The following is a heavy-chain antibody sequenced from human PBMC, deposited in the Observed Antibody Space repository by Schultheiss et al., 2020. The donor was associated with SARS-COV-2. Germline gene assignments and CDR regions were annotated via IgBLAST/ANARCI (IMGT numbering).Heavy chain of an antibody. CDR2: INPSGGST. CDR1: GYTFTSYD. V-gene: IGHV1-46*01. Sequence: ASVKVSCKASGYTFTSYDINWVRQAPGQGLEWMGIINPSGGSTSYAQKFQGRVTMTRDTSTSTVYMELSSLRSEDTAVYYCARDARRATRVVGAFDIWGQGTMVTVSS. CDR3: ARDARRATRVVGAFDI. D-gene: IGHD3-3*01. J-gene: IGHJ3*02.